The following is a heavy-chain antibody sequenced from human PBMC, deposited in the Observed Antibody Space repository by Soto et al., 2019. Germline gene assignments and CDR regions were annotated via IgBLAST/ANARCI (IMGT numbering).Heavy chain of an antibody. CDR3: ARVNSEDRAFDI. J-gene: IGHJ3*02. Sequence: ASVKVSCKASGYTFTSYAMHWVRQAPGQRLEWMGWINAGNGNTKYSQKFQGRVTITRDTSASTAYMELSSLRSEDTAVYYCARVNSEDRAFDIWGQGTMVTVSS. V-gene: IGHV1-3*01. CDR2: INAGNGNT. D-gene: IGHD2-15*01. CDR1: GYTFTSYA.